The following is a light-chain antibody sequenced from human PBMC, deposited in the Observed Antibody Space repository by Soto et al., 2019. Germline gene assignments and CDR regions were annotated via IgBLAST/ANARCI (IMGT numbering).Light chain of an antibody. CDR3: QQHYRTPT. J-gene: IGKJ4*01. CDR2: WAS. Sequence: DIVMTQSPDSLAVSLGERATISCKSSQSVLASSKNKNYLAWYQQKPGQPPKLLIYWASSRESGVPDRFSGSWSGTDFPLTISSLQAEDVAVYYCQQHYRTPTFGGGTKVEIK. V-gene: IGKV4-1*01. CDR1: QSVLASSKNKNY.